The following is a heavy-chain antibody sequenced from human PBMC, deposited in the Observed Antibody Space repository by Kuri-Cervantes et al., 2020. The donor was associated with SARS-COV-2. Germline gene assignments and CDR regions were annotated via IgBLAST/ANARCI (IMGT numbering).Heavy chain of an antibody. Sequence: SETLSLTCTVSGGSISSSNSYWGWIRQPPGKGLEWIGSIYYNGNTYYNPSLKSRVTISVDTSKNQFSLKLNSVTAADSAVYYCARHLAGDYCDSTTYPPFFYYDYMDVWGKGTTVTVSS. CDR2: IYYNGNT. D-gene: IGHD2/OR15-2a*01. CDR1: GGSISSSNSY. J-gene: IGHJ6*03. V-gene: IGHV4-39*01. CDR3: ARHLAGDYCDSTTYPPFFYYDYMDV.